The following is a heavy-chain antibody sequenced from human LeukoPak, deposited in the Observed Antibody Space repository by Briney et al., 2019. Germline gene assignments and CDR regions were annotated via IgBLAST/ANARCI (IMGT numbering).Heavy chain of an antibody. J-gene: IGHJ4*02. CDR2: IRYDGSNK. Sequence: PGGSLRLSCAASGFTFSSYGVHWVRQAPGKGLEWVAFIRYDGSNKYYADSVKGRFTISRDNSKNTLYLQMNSLRAEDTAVYYRAKDSTYYDSSGEGGYWGQGTLVTVSS. V-gene: IGHV3-30*02. CDR1: GFTFSSYG. CDR3: AKDSTYYDSSGEGGY. D-gene: IGHD3-22*01.